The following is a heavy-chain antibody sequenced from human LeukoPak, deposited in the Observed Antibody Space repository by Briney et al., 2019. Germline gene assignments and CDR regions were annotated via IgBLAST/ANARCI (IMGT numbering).Heavy chain of an antibody. CDR3: VKGGYDFVEVAYFDF. V-gene: IGHV3-23*01. CDR2: IIASSGST. CDR1: GFSFNNYA. J-gene: IGHJ4*02. Sequence: PGGSLRLSCAASGFSFNNYAMGWVRQAPGKGLEWVSIIIASSGSTFYADSVKGRFTIPRDNSKNTLYLQMNSLRVEDTAVYYCVKGGYDFVEVAYFDFWGQGTLVTVS. D-gene: IGHD5-12*01.